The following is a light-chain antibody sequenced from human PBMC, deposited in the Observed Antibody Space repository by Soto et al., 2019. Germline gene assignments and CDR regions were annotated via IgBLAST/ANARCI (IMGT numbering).Light chain of an antibody. Sequence: DIQVTQSPSALSASVGDRVTITCRASQSVDNWLAWYQRRPGKAPKLLIYMASTLEVGVPSRFSGSASGTEFTLTICSLQPDDSATYYCQQYKTYSPTFCQGTKVDIK. J-gene: IGKJ1*01. CDR1: QSVDNW. CDR2: MAS. CDR3: QQYKTYSPT. V-gene: IGKV1-5*03.